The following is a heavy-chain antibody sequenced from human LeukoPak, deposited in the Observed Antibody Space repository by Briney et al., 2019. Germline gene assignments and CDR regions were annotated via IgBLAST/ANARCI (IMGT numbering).Heavy chain of an antibody. V-gene: IGHV1-69*13. CDR1: GGTFSSYA. J-gene: IGHJ4*02. Sequence: SVKASCKASGGTFSSYAISWVRQAPGQGLEWMGGIIPIFGTANYAQKFQGRVTITADESTSTAYMELSSLRSEDTAVYYCARGTTVTPYYFDYWGQGTLVTVSS. CDR2: IIPIFGTA. D-gene: IGHD4-17*01. CDR3: ARGTTVTPYYFDY.